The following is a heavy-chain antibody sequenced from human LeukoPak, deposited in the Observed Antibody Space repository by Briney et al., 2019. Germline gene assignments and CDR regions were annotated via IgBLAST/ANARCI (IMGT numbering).Heavy chain of an antibody. CDR2: IRKDGSNK. V-gene: IGHV3-30*02. CDR3: AKDRQTIGVVNTPRANFDY. J-gene: IGHJ4*02. CDR1: GFIFRRYD. Sequence: PGGSLRLSCAASGFIFRRYDIHWVGQVPGKGLEWVAFIRKDGSNKNYADSVKGRFTISRDNFMSTVYLQMNSLRAEDTAVYYCAKDRQTIGVVNTPRANFDYWGQGTLVTVSS. D-gene: IGHD3-3*01.